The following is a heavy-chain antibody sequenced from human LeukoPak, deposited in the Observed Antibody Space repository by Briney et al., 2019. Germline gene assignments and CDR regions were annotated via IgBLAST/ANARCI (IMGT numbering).Heavy chain of an antibody. J-gene: IGHJ3*02. CDR3: ARTVLRYFDWLLSRGGGAFDI. D-gene: IGHD3-9*01. CDR2: IYSGGST. CDR1: GFTVSSNY. Sequence: PGGSLRLSCAASGFTVSSNYMSWVRQAPGKGLEWVSVIYSGGSTYYADSVKGRFTISRDNSKNTLYLQMNSLRAEDTAVYYCARTVLRYFDWLLSRGGGAFDIWGQGTMVTVSS. V-gene: IGHV3-53*01.